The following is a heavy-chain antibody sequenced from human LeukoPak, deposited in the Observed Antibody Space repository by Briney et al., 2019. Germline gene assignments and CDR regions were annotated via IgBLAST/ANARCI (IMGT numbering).Heavy chain of an antibody. D-gene: IGHD2-15*01. V-gene: IGHV3-23*01. CDR1: GFTFSSYA. CDR3: AKDSSDIGTPKDYYYYGMDV. CDR2: ISGSGGST. Sequence: GGSLRLSCAASGFTFSSYAMSWVRQAPGKGLEWVSAISGSGGSTYYADSVKGRFTISRDNSKNTLYLQMNSLRAEDTAVYYCAKDSSDIGTPKDYYYYGMDVWGQGTTVTVSS. J-gene: IGHJ6*02.